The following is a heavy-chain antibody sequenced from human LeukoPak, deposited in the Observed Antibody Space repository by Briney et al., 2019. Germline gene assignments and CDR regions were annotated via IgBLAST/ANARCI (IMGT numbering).Heavy chain of an antibody. CDR1: GFTFSSYA. CDR3: AKDLGEQWPPLDY. CDR2: ISYDGSNK. V-gene: IGHV3-30*04. J-gene: IGHJ4*02. Sequence: GGSLRLSCAASGFTFSSYAMHWVRQAPGKGLEWVAVISYDGSNKYYADSVKGRFTISRDNSKNTLYLQMNSLRAEDTAVYYCAKDLGEQWPPLDYWGQGTLVTVSS. D-gene: IGHD6-19*01.